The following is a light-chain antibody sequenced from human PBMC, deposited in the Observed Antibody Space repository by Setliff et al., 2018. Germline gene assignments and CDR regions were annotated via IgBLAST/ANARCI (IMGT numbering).Light chain of an antibody. J-gene: IGLJ3*02. CDR2: DVS. CDR3: SSHTTSSTWV. V-gene: IGLV2-14*01. CDR1: TSDIGTYNY. Sequence: QSVLAQPASVSGSPGQSITISCSGTTSDIGTYNYVSWYQQYPGKAPKLVIYDVSNRPSGVSNRFSGSKSGNTASLTISGLQAEDEADYYCSSHTTSSTWVFGGGTKVTVL.